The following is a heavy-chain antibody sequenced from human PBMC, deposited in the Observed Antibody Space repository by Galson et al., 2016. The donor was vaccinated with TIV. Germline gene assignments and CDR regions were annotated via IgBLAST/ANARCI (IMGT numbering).Heavy chain of an antibody. CDR2: ISSDGAT. Sequence: SLRLSCAASGFTFDITYMTWVRQAPGKGLEWVSLISSDGATYYADSVKGRFTISRDNSKNTIYLLLNSLRAEDTAVYYCATTTPAEIQLGYYFDPWGQGTLVTVSS. CDR1: GFTFDITY. J-gene: IGHJ4*02. CDR3: ATTTPAEIQLGYYFDP. V-gene: IGHV3-53*01. D-gene: IGHD5-18*01.